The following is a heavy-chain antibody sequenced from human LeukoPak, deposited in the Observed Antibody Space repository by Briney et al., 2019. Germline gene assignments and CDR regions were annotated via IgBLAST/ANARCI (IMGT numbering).Heavy chain of an antibody. J-gene: IGHJ4*02. V-gene: IGHV4-34*01. D-gene: IGHD6-13*01. CDR3: ATGGTVAAAGDFDY. CDR1: GGSFNGYY. CDR2: INHSGST. Sequence: SEALSLTCAVYGGSFNGYYWNWIRQPPGKGLEWIGEINHSGSTYYNPSLKSRVTISVDTSKNQFSLKLSSVTAADTAVYYCATGGTVAAAGDFDYWGQGTLVTVSS.